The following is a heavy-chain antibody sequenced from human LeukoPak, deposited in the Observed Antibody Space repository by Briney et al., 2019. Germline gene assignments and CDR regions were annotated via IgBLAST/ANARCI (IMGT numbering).Heavy chain of an antibody. CDR1: GFTFTSYA. Sequence: GGSLRLSCAASGFTFTSYAMSWVRQGPGKGLEWVSAISGTGGSTYYADSVKGRFTISRDNSKNTLYLQMSSLRGEDTAVYYCAKEANWNFYMDVWGKGTTVTVSS. V-gene: IGHV3-23*01. CDR2: ISGTGGST. CDR3: AKEANWNFYMDV. D-gene: IGHD1-1*01. J-gene: IGHJ6*03.